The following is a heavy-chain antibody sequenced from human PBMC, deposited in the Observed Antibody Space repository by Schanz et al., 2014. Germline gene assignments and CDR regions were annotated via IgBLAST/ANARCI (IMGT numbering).Heavy chain of an antibody. V-gene: IGHV4-59*08. CDR1: GGSISTYY. CDR2: IYYTGHT. D-gene: IGHD4-17*01. CDR3: ARRLRGFDY. Sequence: QVQLQESGPGLVKPSETLSLTCTVSGGSISTYYWSWIRQPPGKGLEWIGYIYYTGHTYYNPSLKRRVAKSVDPSKTPSSLKMSSVPAADTAVYYCARRLRGFDYWGQGTLVTVSS. J-gene: IGHJ4*02.